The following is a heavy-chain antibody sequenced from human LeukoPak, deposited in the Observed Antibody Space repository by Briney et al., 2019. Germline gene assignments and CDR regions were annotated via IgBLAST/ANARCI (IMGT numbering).Heavy chain of an antibody. CDR3: ASTTYYYDSSGYWGAFDI. CDR1: GYSFTSYW. V-gene: IGHV5-51*01. CDR2: IYPGDSDT. Sequence: GESLEISCXGSGYSFTSYWIGWVRQMPGKGLEWMGIIYPGDSDTRYSPSFQGQVTISADKSISTAYLQWSSLKASGTAMYYCASTTYYYDSSGYWGAFDIWGQGTMVTVSS. J-gene: IGHJ3*02. D-gene: IGHD3-22*01.